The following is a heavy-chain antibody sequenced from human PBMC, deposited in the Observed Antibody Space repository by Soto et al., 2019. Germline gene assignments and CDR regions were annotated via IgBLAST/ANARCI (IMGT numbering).Heavy chain of an antibody. J-gene: IGHJ4*02. V-gene: IGHV1-2*02. CDR1: GCAXTSNY. D-gene: IGHD3-22*01. Sequence: KSPFRASGCAXTSNYVLWLRQYARQGGEWMGWINPNSGETNYEKKFQGRVTMSRDTSISTAYMQLSRLRSDDLAFYYCARAGDSINTLIVVLITPPDYWGQGTLCTVSS. CDR3: ARAGDSINTLIVVLITPPDY. CDR2: INPNSGET.